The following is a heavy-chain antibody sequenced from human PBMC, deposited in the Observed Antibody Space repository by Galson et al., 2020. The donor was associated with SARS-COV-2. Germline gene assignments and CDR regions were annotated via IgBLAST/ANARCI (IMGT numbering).Heavy chain of an antibody. CDR1: GYTFSSYE. CDR2: ISSSGSTI. V-gene: IGHV3-48*03. Sequence: GESLKISCAASGYTFSSYEMNWVRQAPGKGLEWVSYISSSGSTIYYADSVKGRFTISRDNAKNSLYLQMNSLRAEDTAVYYCAREDIVVVPAAYYYYYGMDVWGQGTTVTVSS. J-gene: IGHJ6*02. D-gene: IGHD2-2*01. CDR3: AREDIVVVPAAYYYYYGMDV.